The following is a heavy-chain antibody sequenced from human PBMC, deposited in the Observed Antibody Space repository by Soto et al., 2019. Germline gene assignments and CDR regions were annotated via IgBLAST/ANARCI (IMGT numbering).Heavy chain of an antibody. D-gene: IGHD5-12*01. CDR2: MYTDASSA. V-gene: IGHV3-74*01. CDR3: VRGNSGYGNFDY. J-gene: IGHJ4*02. Sequence: EVQLVESGGGLVQPGGSLRLSCAASGLTFSSYWMHWVRQAPGKGLVWVSRMYTDASSATYADSVKGRFTISRDNAKNTLFLQIDSLRIEDTAVYYCVRGNSGYGNFDYWGEGTLVTVSS. CDR1: GLTFSSYW.